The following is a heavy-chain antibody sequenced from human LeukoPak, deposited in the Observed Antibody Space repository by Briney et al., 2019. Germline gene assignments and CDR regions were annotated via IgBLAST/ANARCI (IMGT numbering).Heavy chain of an antibody. J-gene: IGHJ3*02. CDR1: GGSISSSSYY. V-gene: IGHV4-39*07. CDR2: IYYSGST. D-gene: IGHD5-12*01. Sequence: SETLSLTCTVSGGSISSSSYYWGWIRQPPGKGLEWIGSIYYSGSTYYNPSLKSRVTISVDTSKNQFSLKLSSVTAADTAVYYCARPRGYHHDAFDIWGQGTMVTVSS. CDR3: ARPRGYHHDAFDI.